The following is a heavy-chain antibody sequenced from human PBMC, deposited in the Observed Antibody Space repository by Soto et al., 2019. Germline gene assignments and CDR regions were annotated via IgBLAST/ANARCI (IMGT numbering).Heavy chain of an antibody. V-gene: IGHV4-59*08. CDR1: GGSISSYY. Sequence: QVQLQESGPGLVKPSETLSLTCTVSGGSISSYYWSWIRQPPGKGLEWIGYIYYSGSTNYNPSLKSRVTISEDTSKNQFSLKLSSVTAADTAVYYCARHGALRVGYCSSTSCYGHFQHWGQGTLVTVSS. J-gene: IGHJ1*01. CDR3: ARHGALRVGYCSSTSCYGHFQH. D-gene: IGHD2-2*01. CDR2: IYYSGST.